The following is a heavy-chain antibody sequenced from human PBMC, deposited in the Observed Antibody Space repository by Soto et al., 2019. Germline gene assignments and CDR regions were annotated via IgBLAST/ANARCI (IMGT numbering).Heavy chain of an antibody. D-gene: IGHD3-16*01. Sequence: PSETLSLTCAVYGGSFSGYYWSWIRQPPGKGLEWIGEINHSGSTNYNPSLKSRVTISVDTSKNQFSLKLSSVTAADTAVYYCARAEGEDGFYYFDYWGQGTLVTVSS. CDR2: INHSGST. CDR1: GGSFSGYY. J-gene: IGHJ4*02. CDR3: ARAEGEDGFYYFDY. V-gene: IGHV4-34*01.